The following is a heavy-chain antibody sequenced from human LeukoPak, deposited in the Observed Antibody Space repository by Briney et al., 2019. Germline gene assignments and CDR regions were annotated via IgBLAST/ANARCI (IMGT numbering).Heavy chain of an antibody. CDR3: ARIEDYGGNSVNY. CDR2: IYYSGST. V-gene: IGHV4-59*01. D-gene: IGHD4-23*01. J-gene: IGHJ4*02. Sequence: SETLSLTCTVSGGSISSYYWSWLRQPPGKGLEWIGYIYYSGSTNYNPSLKSRVTISVDTSKNQFSLKLSSVTAADTAVYYCARIEDYGGNSVNYWGQGTLVTVSS. CDR1: GGSISSYY.